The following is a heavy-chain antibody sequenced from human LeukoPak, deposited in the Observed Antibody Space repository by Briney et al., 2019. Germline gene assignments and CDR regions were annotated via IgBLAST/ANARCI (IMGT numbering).Heavy chain of an antibody. J-gene: IGHJ4*02. CDR1: GGTFSSYA. V-gene: IGHV1-69*01. D-gene: IGHD6-13*01. CDR3: VGGYSSSFDY. CDR2: IIPIFGTA. Sequence: SVNVSFKASGGTFSSYAISWVRQAPGQGLEWMGWIIPIFGTANSAQKFQGRVTITADESTSTAYMELSSLRSEDTAVYYCVGGYSSSFDYWGQGTLVTVSS.